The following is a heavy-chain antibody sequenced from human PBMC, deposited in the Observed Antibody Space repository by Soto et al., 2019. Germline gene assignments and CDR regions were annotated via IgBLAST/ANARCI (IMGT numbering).Heavy chain of an antibody. CDR1: GYTFTSYY. CDR2: INPSGGST. Sequence: EASVKVSCKASGYTFTSYYMHWVRQAPGQGLEWMGIINPSGGSTSYAQKFQGRVTMTRDTSTSTVYMELSSLRSEDTAVYYCARATGISIAARYYFDYWGQGTLVTVSS. V-gene: IGHV1-46*03. CDR3: ARATGISIAARYYFDY. D-gene: IGHD6-6*01. J-gene: IGHJ4*02.